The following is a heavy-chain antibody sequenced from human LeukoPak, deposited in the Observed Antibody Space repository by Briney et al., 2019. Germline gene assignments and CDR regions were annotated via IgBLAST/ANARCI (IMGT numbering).Heavy chain of an antibody. Sequence: GGSLRLSCAASGFTLSSHAMSWVRQIPGKGLEWVSTISGSAGATLYADSVRGRFTISRDNSKNTLYLQMDSLKVEDTAIYYCTRRGGSDGWGDFDYWGQAILVTVSS. V-gene: IGHV3-23*01. CDR2: ISGSAGAT. CDR1: GFTLSSHA. CDR3: TRRGGSDGWGDFDY. J-gene: IGHJ4*02. D-gene: IGHD3-10*01.